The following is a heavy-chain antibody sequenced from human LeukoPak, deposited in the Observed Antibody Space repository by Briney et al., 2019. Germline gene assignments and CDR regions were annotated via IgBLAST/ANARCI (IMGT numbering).Heavy chain of an antibody. Sequence: PSETLSLTCAVYGGSFSGYYWSWIRQPPGKGLEWIGEINHSGSTNYNPSLKSRVTISVDTSKNQFSLKLSSVTAADTAVYYCARHPQKRYYDYVWGSYRSWGIDPWGQGTLVTVSS. D-gene: IGHD3-16*02. V-gene: IGHV4-34*01. CDR3: ARHPQKRYYDYVWGSYRSWGIDP. CDR1: GGSFSGYY. CDR2: INHSGST. J-gene: IGHJ5*02.